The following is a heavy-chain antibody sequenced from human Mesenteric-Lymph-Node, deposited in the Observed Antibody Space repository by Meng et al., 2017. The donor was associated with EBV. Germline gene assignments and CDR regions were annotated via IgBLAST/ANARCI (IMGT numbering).Heavy chain of an antibody. CDR1: GGSIRRNNW. Sequence: VEVQESGPGLVTPSQPLSLSCAGPGGSIRRNNWWGWVRQTPGKGLEGIGEIHHSGNTNYNPSLWSRVTISVDTSKNQFSLKVRSVTAADAAVYYCARASAMDQGVISAIDNWGQGTLVTVSS. CDR3: ARASAMDQGVISAIDN. D-gene: IGHD3-10*01. J-gene: IGHJ4*02. V-gene: IGHV4-4*02. CDR2: IHHSGNT.